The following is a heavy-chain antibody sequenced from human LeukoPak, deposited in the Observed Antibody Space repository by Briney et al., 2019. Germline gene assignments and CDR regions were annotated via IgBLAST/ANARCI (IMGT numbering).Heavy chain of an antibody. J-gene: IGHJ4*02. CDR1: GFTFSSYG. Sequence: GGSLRLSCAASGFTFSSYGMHWVRQAPGKGLEWVAVISYDGSNKYYADSVKGQFTISRDNSKNTLYLQMNSLRAEDTAVYYCAKDHPLFSFDYWGQGTLVTVSS. CDR3: AKDHPLFSFDY. V-gene: IGHV3-30*18. CDR2: ISYDGSNK.